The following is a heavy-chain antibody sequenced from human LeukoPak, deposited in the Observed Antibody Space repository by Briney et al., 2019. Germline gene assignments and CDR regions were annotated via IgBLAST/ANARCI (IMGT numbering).Heavy chain of an antibody. Sequence: SQTLSLTCTVSGGSISSGSYYWSWIRQPAGKGLEWIGRIYTSGSTNYNPSLKSRVTISVETSKNQFSLNLGSVTAADTAVYYCARDRLGESSLDYWGQGILVTVSS. CDR2: IYTSGST. CDR3: ARDRLGESSLDY. CDR1: GGSISSGSYY. J-gene: IGHJ4*02. D-gene: IGHD3-10*01. V-gene: IGHV4-61*02.